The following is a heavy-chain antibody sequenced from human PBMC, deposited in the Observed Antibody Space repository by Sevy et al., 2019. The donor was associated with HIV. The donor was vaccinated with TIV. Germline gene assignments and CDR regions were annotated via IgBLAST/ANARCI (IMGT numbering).Heavy chain of an antibody. J-gene: IGHJ4*02. Sequence: GGSLRLSCAASGFTFSGSAMHWVRQASGKGLKWVGRIRSKANSYATAYAASVKGRFTISRDDSKNTAYLQMNSLKTEDTAVYYCTTSYSGSYWDYFDYWGQRTLVTVSS. V-gene: IGHV3-73*01. D-gene: IGHD1-26*01. CDR3: TTSYSGSYWDYFDY. CDR1: GFTFSGSA. CDR2: IRSKANSYAT.